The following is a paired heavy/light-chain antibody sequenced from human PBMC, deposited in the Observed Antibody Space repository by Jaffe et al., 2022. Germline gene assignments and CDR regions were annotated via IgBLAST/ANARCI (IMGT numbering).Light chain of an antibody. Sequence: DIVMTQSPDSLAVSLGERATINCKSSQSVLSSSDNKNYLAWYQQKPGLSPKLLIYWASTRKSGVPDRFSGSGSGTDFTLTISSLQAEDVAVYYCQQYYSAPLTFGPGTKVDIK. J-gene: IGKJ3*01. CDR3: QQYYSAPLT. V-gene: IGKV4-1*01. CDR2: WAS. CDR1: QSVLSSSDNKNY.
Heavy chain of an antibody. V-gene: IGHV3-30*02. D-gene: IGHD1-26*01. CDR2: IQSDGSNE. Sequence: QVQLVESGGGVVQPGGSLRLSCAASGFTFRDYAMHWVRQAPGKGLEWVGFIQSDGSNEYYADSVEGRFTISRDNSKNTLYVQVNSLRLEDTAVYYCAKGLFATTSSYLTDYWGQGTLVTVSS. J-gene: IGHJ4*02. CDR3: AKGLFATTSSYLTDY. CDR1: GFTFRDYA.